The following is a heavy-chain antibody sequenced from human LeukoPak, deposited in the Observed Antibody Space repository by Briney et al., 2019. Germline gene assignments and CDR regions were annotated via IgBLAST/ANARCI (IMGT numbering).Heavy chain of an antibody. CDR3: AKSLGDYVRYYYYGMDV. CDR2: ISYDGSNK. Sequence: GGSLRLSCAASGFTFSSYAMHWVRQAPGKGLEWVAVISYDGSNKYYADSVKGRFTISRDNSKNTLYLQMNSLGAEDTAVYYCAKSLGDYVRYYYYGMDVWGQGTTVTVSS. V-gene: IGHV3-30*04. CDR1: GFTFSSYA. J-gene: IGHJ6*02. D-gene: IGHD4-17*01.